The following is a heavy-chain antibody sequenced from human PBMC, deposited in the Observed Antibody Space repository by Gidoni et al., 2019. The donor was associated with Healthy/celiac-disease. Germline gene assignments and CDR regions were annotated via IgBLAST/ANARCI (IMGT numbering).Heavy chain of an antibody. Sequence: QVQLQESGPGLVKPSQTLSLTCTVSGCSISSGSYYWSWIRQPAGKGLEWIGRIYTSGSTNYNPSLKSRVTISVDTSKNQFSLKLSSVTAADTAVYYCARDLGEAAFDAFDIWGQGTMVTVSS. CDR3: ARDLGEAAFDAFDI. D-gene: IGHD2-15*01. CDR1: GCSISSGSYY. CDR2: IYTSGST. J-gene: IGHJ3*02. V-gene: IGHV4-61*02.